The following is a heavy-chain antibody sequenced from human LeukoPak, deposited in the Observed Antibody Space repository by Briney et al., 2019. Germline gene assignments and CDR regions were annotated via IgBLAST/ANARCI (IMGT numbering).Heavy chain of an antibody. CDR2: IIPIFGTA. Sequence: GASVKVSCKASGDTFSSYAISWVRQAPGQGLEWMGGIIPIFGTANYAQKFQGRVTITADESTSTAYMELSSLRSEDTAVYYCARDGIAVASNAFDIWGQGTMVTVSS. D-gene: IGHD6-19*01. CDR3: ARDGIAVASNAFDI. V-gene: IGHV1-69*13. CDR1: GDTFSSYA. J-gene: IGHJ3*02.